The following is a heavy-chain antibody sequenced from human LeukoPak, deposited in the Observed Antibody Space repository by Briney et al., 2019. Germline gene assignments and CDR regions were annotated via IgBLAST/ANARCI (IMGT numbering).Heavy chain of an antibody. CDR1: GFTFSSYW. CDR3: ARGPPPSAYDSSGLSGY. D-gene: IGHD3-22*01. Sequence: GGSLRLSCAASGFTFSSYWMSWVRQAPGKGLEWVANIKQDGSEKYYVDSVKGRFTISRDNSKNTLYLQMNSLRAEDTAVYYCARGPPPSAYDSSGLSGYWGQGTLVTVSS. CDR2: IKQDGSEK. V-gene: IGHV3-7*01. J-gene: IGHJ4*02.